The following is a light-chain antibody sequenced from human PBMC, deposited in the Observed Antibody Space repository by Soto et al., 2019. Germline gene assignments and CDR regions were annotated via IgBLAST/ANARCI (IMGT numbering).Light chain of an antibody. CDR2: GAS. Sequence: EIVLTQSPGTLSLSPGERATLSCRASQSVSSSYLAWYQQKPGQAPRLLIYGASSRATGIPDRFSGSGSGTDFTLTIGRLEPEDFAVYYCQQYGSSLRWTFGQGTKVEIK. J-gene: IGKJ1*01. CDR1: QSVSSSY. CDR3: QQYGSSLRWT. V-gene: IGKV3-20*01.